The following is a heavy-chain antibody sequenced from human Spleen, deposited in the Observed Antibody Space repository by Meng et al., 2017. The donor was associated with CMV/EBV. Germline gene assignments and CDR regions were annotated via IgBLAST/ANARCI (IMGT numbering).Heavy chain of an antibody. J-gene: IGHJ4*02. CDR2: ISAYNGNT. D-gene: IGHD2-15*01. V-gene: IGHV1-18*01. CDR3: ARVRTLVVVADY. CDR1: GYTLTELS. Sequence: QVQLVQSGAEVKKPGASVKVSCKVSGYTLTELSMHWVRQAPGKGLEWMGWISAYNGNTNYAQKLQGRVTMTTDTSTSTAYMELRSLRSDDTAVYYCARVRTLVVVADYWGQGTLVTVSS.